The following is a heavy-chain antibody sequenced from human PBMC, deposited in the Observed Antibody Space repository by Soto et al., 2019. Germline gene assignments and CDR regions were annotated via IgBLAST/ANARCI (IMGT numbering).Heavy chain of an antibody. CDR1: GFTFSSYG. CDR2: ILYDGSKK. Sequence: GSLRLSCAASGFTFSSYGMHWVRQAPGKGLEWVAVILYDGSKKYYADSGKGRFTISRDNSKNTLYLQMSSLRAEDTALYYCVKDGSSGWPYFDDMDVWVQGTTETVSS. J-gene: IGHJ6*02. D-gene: IGHD6-19*01. V-gene: IGHV3-30*18. CDR3: VKDGSSGWPYFDDMDV.